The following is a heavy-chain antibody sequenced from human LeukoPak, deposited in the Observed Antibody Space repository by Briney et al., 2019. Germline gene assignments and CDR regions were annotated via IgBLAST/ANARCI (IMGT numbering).Heavy chain of an antibody. J-gene: IGHJ4*02. D-gene: IGHD5-18*01. CDR2: ISSSGSTI. V-gene: IGHV3-11*01. Sequence: GGSLRLSCAASGFTFSDYYMSWIRQAPGKGLDWVSYISSSGSTIYYADSVKGRFTISRDNAKNSLYLQMNSLRAEDTAVYYCARDTDTAMESFDYWGQGTLVTVSS. CDR1: GFTFSDYY. CDR3: ARDTDTAMESFDY.